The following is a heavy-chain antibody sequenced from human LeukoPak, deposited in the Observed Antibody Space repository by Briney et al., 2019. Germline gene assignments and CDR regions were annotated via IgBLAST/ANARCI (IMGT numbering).Heavy chain of an antibody. CDR3: ARGGRYSSRLNWFDP. CDR1: GGSFSGYY. CDR2: INHSGSN. Sequence: SETLSLTCAVYGGSFSGYYWSWIRQPPGKGLEWIGEINHSGSNNYNPSLKSRVTISVDTSKNQFSLKLSSVTAADTAVYYCARGGRYSSRLNWFDPWGQGTLVTVSS. J-gene: IGHJ5*02. V-gene: IGHV4-34*01. D-gene: IGHD6-13*01.